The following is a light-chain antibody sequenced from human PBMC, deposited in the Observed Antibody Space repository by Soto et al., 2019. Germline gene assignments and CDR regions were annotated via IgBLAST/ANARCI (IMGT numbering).Light chain of an antibody. Sequence: IVLTQSPGTLSLSPGERVTLSCRASQSVSSSDLAWYQQKPGQAPRLLIYAASSRATGIPDRFSGSGSGTDFSLTISRLEPEDFAVYYCQQYGRSPPWTFGQGTKVEI. CDR2: AAS. CDR1: QSVSSSD. V-gene: IGKV3-20*01. J-gene: IGKJ1*01. CDR3: QQYGRSPPWT.